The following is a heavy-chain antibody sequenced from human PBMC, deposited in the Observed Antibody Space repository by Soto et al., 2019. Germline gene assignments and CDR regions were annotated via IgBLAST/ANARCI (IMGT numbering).Heavy chain of an antibody. Sequence: SETLSLTCTVSGGSISSGGYYWRWIRQHPGKGLEWIGYIYYSGSTYYNPSLKSRVTISVDTSKNQFSLKLSSVTAADTAVYYCARNLMYSGYDFGYWGQGTLVTVSS. CDR1: GGSISSGGYY. CDR2: IYYSGST. J-gene: IGHJ4*02. D-gene: IGHD5-12*01. CDR3: ARNLMYSGYDFGY. V-gene: IGHV4-31*03.